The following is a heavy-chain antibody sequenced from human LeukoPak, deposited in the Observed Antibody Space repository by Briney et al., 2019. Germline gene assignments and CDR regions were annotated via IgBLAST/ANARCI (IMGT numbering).Heavy chain of an antibody. D-gene: IGHD3-16*01. CDR2: ISSSSSYI. J-gene: IGHJ4*02. CDR1: GFTFSSYA. V-gene: IGHV3-23*01. CDR3: AKAGLRGPRYFDY. Sequence: GGSLRLSCAASGFTFSSYAMSWVRQAPGKGLEWVSSISSSSSYIYYADSVKGRFTISRDNSKNTLYLQMNSLRAEDTAVYYCAKAGLRGPRYFDYWGQGTLVTVSS.